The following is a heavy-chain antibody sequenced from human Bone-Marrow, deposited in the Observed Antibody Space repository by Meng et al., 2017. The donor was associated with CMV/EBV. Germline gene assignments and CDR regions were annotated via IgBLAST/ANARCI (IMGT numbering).Heavy chain of an antibody. CDR3: ARDPKRGLGSYHE. CDR2: IKQDGSEK. V-gene: IGHV3-7*01. D-gene: IGHD3-16*02. CDR1: GFTFSSYW. J-gene: IGHJ4*02. Sequence: GESLKISCAASGFTFSSYWMSWVRQAPGKGLEWVANIKQDGSEKYYVDSVKGRFTNSRDNAKNSLYLQMNSLRAEETAVYYCARDPKRGLGSYHEWGQGTLVTVSS.